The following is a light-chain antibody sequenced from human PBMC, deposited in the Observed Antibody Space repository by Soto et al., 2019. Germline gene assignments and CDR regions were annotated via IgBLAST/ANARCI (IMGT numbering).Light chain of an antibody. Sequence: QSVLTQPPSASGTPGQRVTISCSGSNSNIGSNTVNWYQQVPGTAPKLLIYSNNQRPSGVPDRFSGSKSGTSASLAISGLQSEDEADYYCAAWDDNLNGPHWVFGGGTKLTVL. CDR3: AAWDDNLNGPHWV. V-gene: IGLV1-44*01. CDR2: SNN. J-gene: IGLJ3*02. CDR1: NSNIGSNT.